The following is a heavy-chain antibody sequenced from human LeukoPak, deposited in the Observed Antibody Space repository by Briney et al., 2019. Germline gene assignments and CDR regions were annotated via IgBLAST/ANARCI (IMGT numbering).Heavy chain of an antibody. CDR2: INGGGDTT. J-gene: IGHJ4*02. CDR3: AQANPAARGVNFDF. Sequence: PGGSLRLSCAASGFTFSSSAISWVSQAPGKGLEWISTINGGGDTTSYADSVKGRFTISRDTSKNTLYLQMSSLSTEDTAVYYCAQANPAARGVNFDFWGQGTLVTVSS. D-gene: IGHD3-10*01. V-gene: IGHV3-23*01. CDR1: GFTFSSSA.